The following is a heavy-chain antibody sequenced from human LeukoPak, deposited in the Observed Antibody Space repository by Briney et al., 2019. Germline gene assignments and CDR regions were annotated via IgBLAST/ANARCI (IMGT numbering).Heavy chain of an antibody. Sequence: GGSLRLSCAASGFTFSSYWMSWVRQAPGKGLEWVANIKQDGSEKYYVDSVKGRFTISRDNAKNSLYLQMNSLRAEDTAVYYCARVARGAAAGTPQWRPYDYWGQGTLVTVSS. V-gene: IGHV3-7*03. CDR2: IKQDGSEK. CDR3: ARVARGAAAGTPQWRPYDY. D-gene: IGHD6-13*01. CDR1: GFTFSSYW. J-gene: IGHJ4*02.